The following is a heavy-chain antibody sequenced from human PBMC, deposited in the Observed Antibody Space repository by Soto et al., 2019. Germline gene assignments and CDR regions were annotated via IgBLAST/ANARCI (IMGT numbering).Heavy chain of an antibody. V-gene: IGHV1-18*01. CDR1: GYTFTSYG. D-gene: IGHD4-17*01. CDR3: ARTPKPPTVTSKGAWFDP. J-gene: IGHJ5*02. Sequence: QVQLVQSGAEVKKPGASVKVSCKASGYTFTSYGISWVRQAPGQGLERMGWISAYNGNTNYAQKLQGRVTMTTDTSTSTAYMELRSLRSDDTAVYYCARTPKPPTVTSKGAWFDPWGQGTLVTVSS. CDR2: ISAYNGNT.